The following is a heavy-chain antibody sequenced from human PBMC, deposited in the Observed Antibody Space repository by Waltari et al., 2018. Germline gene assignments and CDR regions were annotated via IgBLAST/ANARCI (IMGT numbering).Heavy chain of an antibody. V-gene: IGHV4-39*01. CDR2: IYYSGST. Sequence: QLQLQESGPGLVKPSVTLSLTCPIAGVSLSSSSYYWGCIRQPQGKGLEWIGSIYYSGSTYDNPSLKSRVTISVDTSKNQFSLKLSSVTAADTAVYYCARLITMIVALDYWGQGTLVTVSS. CDR1: GVSLSSSSYY. D-gene: IGHD3-22*01. CDR3: ARLITMIVALDY. J-gene: IGHJ4*02.